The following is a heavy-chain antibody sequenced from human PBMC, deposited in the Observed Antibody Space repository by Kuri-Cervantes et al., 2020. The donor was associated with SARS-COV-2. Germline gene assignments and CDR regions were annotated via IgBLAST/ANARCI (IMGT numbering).Heavy chain of an antibody. CDR2: INHSGST. V-gene: IGHV4-34*01. D-gene: IGHD2-2*01. Sequence: GSLRLSCAVYGGSFSGYYWSWIRQPPGKGLEWIGEINHSGSTNYSPSLKNRVTISVDTSKNQFSLKLSSVTAADTAVYYCARDLFPYCSCSNCYVAFDPWGQGTQVTVSS. CDR3: ARDLFPYCSCSNCYVAFDP. J-gene: IGHJ5*02. CDR1: GGSFSGYY.